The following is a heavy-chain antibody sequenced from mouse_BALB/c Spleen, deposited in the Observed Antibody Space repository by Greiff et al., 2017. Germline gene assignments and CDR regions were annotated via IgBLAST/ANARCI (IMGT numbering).Heavy chain of an antibody. Sequence: EVQRVESGGGLVKPGGSLKLSCAASGFAFSSYDMSWVRQTPEKRLEWVAYISSGGGSTYYPDTVKGRFTISRDNAKNTLYLQMSSLKSEDTAMYYCARQGGNYGNYAMDYWGQGTSVTVSS. CDR1: GFAFSSYD. CDR2: ISSGGGST. V-gene: IGHV5-12-1*01. D-gene: IGHD2-1*01. CDR3: ARQGGNYGNYAMDY. J-gene: IGHJ4*01.